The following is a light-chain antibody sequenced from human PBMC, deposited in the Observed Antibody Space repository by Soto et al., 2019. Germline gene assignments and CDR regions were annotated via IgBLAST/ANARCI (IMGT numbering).Light chain of an antibody. J-gene: IGKJ2*01. Sequence: DILLTQSPGTLSLSPGERATLSYMASQSVISRSLACYQQKGGHAPILLISGPSIRATGLPDRFSCSLSWTHFTLTISRLEPQDVAVYYCQPYGSPNPFGQGTKLDIK. V-gene: IGKV3-20*01. CDR2: GPS. CDR1: QSVISRS. CDR3: QPYGSPNP.